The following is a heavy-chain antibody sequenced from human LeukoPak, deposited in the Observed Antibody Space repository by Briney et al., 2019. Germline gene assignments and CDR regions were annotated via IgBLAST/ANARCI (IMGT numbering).Heavy chain of an antibody. Sequence: PGGSLRLSCAASGFTVSSDYMSWVRQAPGKGLEWVAIIYSSGSTYYADSMKGRFTISRDDSKNTLYLQMNSLRAEDTAMYYCARTPGGSGNFFDYWGQGTLVTVSS. V-gene: IGHV3-53*01. CDR2: IYSSGST. CDR3: ARTPGGSGNFFDY. CDR1: GFTVSSDY. J-gene: IGHJ4*02. D-gene: IGHD3-10*01.